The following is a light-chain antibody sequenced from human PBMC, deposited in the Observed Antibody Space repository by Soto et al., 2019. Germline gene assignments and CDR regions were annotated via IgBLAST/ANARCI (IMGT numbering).Light chain of an antibody. CDR3: QQYNSYPWT. J-gene: IGKJ1*01. Sequence: DIQMTQSPSTLSASVGDRVTITCRASQSISSWLAWYQQKPGKAPKLLIYDAFSLESGVPPRFSGSGSGTEFSLTISSLQPYDFATYYCQQYNSYPWTFGQGTKVEIK. CDR1: QSISSW. V-gene: IGKV1-5*01. CDR2: DAF.